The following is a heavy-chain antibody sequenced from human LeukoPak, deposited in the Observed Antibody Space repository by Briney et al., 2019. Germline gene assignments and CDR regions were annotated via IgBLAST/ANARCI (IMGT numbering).Heavy chain of an antibody. V-gene: IGHV4-59*08. CDR3: ARHRFASPLDS. Sequence: SETLSLTCTVSGVSSSSSYWSWVRQPPGKGLEWIGYIFYTGDSNHNPSFKSRVSISLDTSKDQISLKLYSVTAADTAVYYCARHRFASPLDSWGQGTLVTVSS. CDR2: IFYTGDS. CDR1: GVSSSSSY. D-gene: IGHD2-21*01. J-gene: IGHJ4*02.